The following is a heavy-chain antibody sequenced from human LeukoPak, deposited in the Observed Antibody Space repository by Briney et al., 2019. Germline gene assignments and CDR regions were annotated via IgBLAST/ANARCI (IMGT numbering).Heavy chain of an antibody. CDR3: ARVQSGYYISDY. Sequence: GGSLRLSCVAPGFTFSDYYMSWLRQAPGKGLEWISYISDSGTTIKYTDSVKGRFTISRDNGRISLDLQMNSLRAEDTAVYYCARVQSGYYISDYWGQGTRVTVSS. CDR1: GFTFSDYY. D-gene: IGHD3-3*01. J-gene: IGHJ4*02. CDR2: ISDSGTTI. V-gene: IGHV3-11*01.